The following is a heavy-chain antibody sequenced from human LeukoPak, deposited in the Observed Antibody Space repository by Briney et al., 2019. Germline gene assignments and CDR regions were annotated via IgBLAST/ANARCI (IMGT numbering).Heavy chain of an antibody. D-gene: IGHD2-21*01. CDR1: GFTFNNYA. CDR2: IDGGGDAT. CDR3: AKSDCGSDGCKLLNY. Sequence: GGSLRLPCAASGFTFNNYAMGWVRQPPGKGLEWLSAIDGGGDATKYADSVKGRFTISRDNSKNTLSLQMNSLRVEDTAIYYCAKSDCGSDGCKLLNYWGQGTLVTVSS. V-gene: IGHV3-23*01. J-gene: IGHJ4*02.